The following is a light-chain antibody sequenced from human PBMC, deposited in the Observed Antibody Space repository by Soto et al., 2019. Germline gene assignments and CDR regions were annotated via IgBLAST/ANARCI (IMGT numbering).Light chain of an antibody. J-gene: IGKJ1*01. CDR1: QSVGRNY. CDR2: AAS. CDR3: QQYGTSPWA. V-gene: IGKV3-20*01. Sequence: EIVLTQFPGTLSLSPGERATLSCRASQSVGRNYVAWYQQKPGQAPRVIIYAASNRASGIPARFSGSGSGADFTLTISRLEPEEFAVYDCQQYGTSPWACGQGTKVEIK.